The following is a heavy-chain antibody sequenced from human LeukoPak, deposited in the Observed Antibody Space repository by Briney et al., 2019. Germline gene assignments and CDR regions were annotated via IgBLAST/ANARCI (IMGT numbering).Heavy chain of an antibody. J-gene: IGHJ6*04. Sequence: GGSLRLSCAASGFTVSNNYMSWVRQAPGKGLQWVSVIYRGGGTAYADSVKGRFTISRDNSKNTVYPQMNSLRAEDTAVYYCAELGITMIGGVWGKGTTVTISS. D-gene: IGHD3-10*02. V-gene: IGHV3-66*01. CDR3: AELGITMIGGV. CDR1: GFTVSNNY. CDR2: IYRGGGT.